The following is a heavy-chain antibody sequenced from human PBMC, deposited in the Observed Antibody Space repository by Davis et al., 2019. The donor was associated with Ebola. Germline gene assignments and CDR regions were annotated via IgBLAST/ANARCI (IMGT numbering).Heavy chain of an antibody. CDR1: GFTFSSYS. J-gene: IGHJ4*02. CDR2: IRSKAYGGTT. D-gene: IGHD4-23*01. V-gene: IGHV3-49*04. CDR3: TRVRWSRKTYYFDY. Sequence: GESLKISCAASGFTFSSYSMNWVRQAPGKGLEWVGFIRSKAYGGTTEYAASVKGRFTISRDDSKSIAYLQMNSLKTEDTAVYYCTRVRWSRKTYYFDYWGQGTLVTVSS.